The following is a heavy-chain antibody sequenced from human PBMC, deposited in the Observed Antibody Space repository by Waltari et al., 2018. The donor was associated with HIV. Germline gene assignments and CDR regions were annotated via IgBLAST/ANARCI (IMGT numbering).Heavy chain of an antibody. Sequence: QVQLVESGGGVVQPGRSLRLSCAASGLPFSSYGMHWVRQAPGKGLEWVAVISYDGSNKYYADSVKGRFTISRDNSKNTLYLQMNSLRAEDTAVYYCAKPAAMASYGMDVWGQGTTVTVSS. D-gene: IGHD5-18*01. CDR3: AKPAAMASYGMDV. J-gene: IGHJ6*02. CDR2: ISYDGSNK. CDR1: GLPFSSYG. V-gene: IGHV3-30*18.